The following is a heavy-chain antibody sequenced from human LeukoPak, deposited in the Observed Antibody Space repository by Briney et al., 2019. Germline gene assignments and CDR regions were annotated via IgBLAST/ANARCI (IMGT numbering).Heavy chain of an antibody. J-gene: IGHJ6*03. V-gene: IGHV3-30*04. CDR3: ARDPVSSWYYYYYMDV. D-gene: IGHD6-13*01. Sequence: PVGSLRLSCADSGFTFSSYAMHTVRQAPGKGLEWVAVISYDGSNKYYADSVKGRFTISRDNSKNTLYLQMNSLRAEETAVYYCARDPVSSWYYYYYMDVWGKGTTVTVSS. CDR2: ISYDGSNK. CDR1: GFTFSSYA.